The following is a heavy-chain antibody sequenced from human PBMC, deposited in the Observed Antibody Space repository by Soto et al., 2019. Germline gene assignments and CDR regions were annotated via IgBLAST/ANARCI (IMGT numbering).Heavy chain of an antibody. CDR2: ISSSSSYT. D-gene: IGHD3-22*01. CDR3: AIALTMIVVALDY. J-gene: IGHJ4*02. CDR1: GFTFSDYY. V-gene: IGHV3-11*06. Sequence: QVQLVESWGGLVKPGGSLRLSCAASGFTFSDYYMSWIRQAPGKGLEWVSYISSSSSYTNYADSVKGRFTISRDNAKNSLYLQMNSLRAEGTAVYYCAIALTMIVVALDYWGQGTLVTVSS.